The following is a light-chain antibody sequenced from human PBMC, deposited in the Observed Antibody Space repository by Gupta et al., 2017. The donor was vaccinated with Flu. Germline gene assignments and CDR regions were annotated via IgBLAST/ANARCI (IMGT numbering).Light chain of an antibody. J-gene: IGLJ2*01. CDR3: QVWDSSSDHVV. CDR2: ADS. Sequence: YVLTQPPSVSVAPGQTARITCGGNNIGSKSVHWFQQRPGQAPVLVVYADSGRPSGIPERFSGSNSGNTATLTISRVEAGDEADYYCQVWDSSSDHVVFGGGTKLTVL. CDR1: NIGSKS. V-gene: IGLV3-21*02.